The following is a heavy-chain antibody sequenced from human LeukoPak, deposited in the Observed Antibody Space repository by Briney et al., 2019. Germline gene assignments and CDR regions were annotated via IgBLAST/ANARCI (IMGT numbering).Heavy chain of an antibody. CDR1: GYTLTELS. Sequence: ASVKVSCKVSGYTLTELSMHWVRQAPGKGLEWMGGFDPEDGETIYAQKFQGRVTMTRDTSISTAYMELSRLRSDDTAVYYCARLSGAGFSYYYYMDVWGKGTTVTVSS. D-gene: IGHD3-10*01. CDR2: FDPEDGET. CDR3: ARLSGAGFSYYYYMDV. V-gene: IGHV1-24*01. J-gene: IGHJ6*03.